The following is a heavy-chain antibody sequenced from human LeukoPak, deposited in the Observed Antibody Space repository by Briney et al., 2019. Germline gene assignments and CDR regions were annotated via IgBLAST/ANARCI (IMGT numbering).Heavy chain of an antibody. CDR2: IYSGGST. Sequence: GGSLRLSCAASGFTVSSNYMSWVRQAPGKGLEWVSVIYSGGSTYYADSVKGRFTISRDNSKNTLYLQMNSLRAEDTAVYYCAVYDFWSGPYFDYWGQGTLVTVSS. CDR3: AVYDFWSGPYFDY. D-gene: IGHD3-3*01. J-gene: IGHJ4*02. V-gene: IGHV3-53*01. CDR1: GFTVSSNY.